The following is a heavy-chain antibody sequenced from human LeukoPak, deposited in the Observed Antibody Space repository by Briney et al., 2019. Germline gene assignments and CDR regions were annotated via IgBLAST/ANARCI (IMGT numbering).Heavy chain of an antibody. J-gene: IGHJ4*02. Sequence: PSQTLSLTCSVSGDSINSSGNYWGWLRQPPGKALEWIGSISYSGMTYYNPSLKSPVAISLDTSQNQVSLKLISLTAADTAIYYCARRFDFWGQGTLVTASS. CDR3: ARRFDF. V-gene: IGHV4-39*07. CDR1: GDSINSSGNY. CDR2: ISYSGMT.